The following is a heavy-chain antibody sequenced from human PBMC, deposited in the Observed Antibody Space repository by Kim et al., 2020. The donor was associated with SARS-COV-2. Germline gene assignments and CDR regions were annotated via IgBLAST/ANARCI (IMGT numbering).Heavy chain of an antibody. V-gene: IGHV3-23*01. Sequence: GGSLRLSCAASGFTFSSYAMSWVRQAPGKGLEWVSAISGSGGSTYYADPVKGRFTISRDNSKNTLYLQMNSLRAEDTAVYYCAKVRARVLGYYYYGMDVWGEGTTVTVPS. CDR2: ISGSGGST. CDR3: AKVRARVLGYYYYGMDV. D-gene: IGHD2-8*02. J-gene: IGHJ6*04. CDR1: GFTFSSYA.